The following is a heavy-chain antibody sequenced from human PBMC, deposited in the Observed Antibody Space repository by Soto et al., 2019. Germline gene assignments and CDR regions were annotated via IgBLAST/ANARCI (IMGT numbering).Heavy chain of an antibody. CDR2: INPKSGGT. CDR1: GYTFTVYY. J-gene: IGHJ4*02. CDR3: ARDLAKGGGSAGFDY. D-gene: IGHD1-26*01. Sequence: QVQLVQSGAEVKKPGASVNVSCKASGYTFTVYYMHWVRQAPGQGLEWMGWINPKSGGTMYPQKFQGRVTMPWVTSISTAYMALTRLRSDDTAVYYCARDLAKGGGSAGFDYWGQGTLVTVSS. V-gene: IGHV1-2*02.